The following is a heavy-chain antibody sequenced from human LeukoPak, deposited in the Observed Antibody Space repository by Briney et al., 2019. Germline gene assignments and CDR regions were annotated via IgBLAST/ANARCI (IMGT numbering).Heavy chain of an antibody. CDR1: GGSFSGYY. V-gene: IGHV4-34*01. CDR2: FNHSGST. CDR3: SRGVPYYYDSSGYYRENFDY. Sequence: SETLSLTCAVYGGSFSGYYWSWIRQPPAKGLDWIGEFNHSGSTNYNPSLKSRVTISVDTSKIQFSLKLSSVTAADTAVYYCSRGVPYYYDSSGYYRENFDYWGQGTLVTVSS. J-gene: IGHJ4*02. D-gene: IGHD3-22*01.